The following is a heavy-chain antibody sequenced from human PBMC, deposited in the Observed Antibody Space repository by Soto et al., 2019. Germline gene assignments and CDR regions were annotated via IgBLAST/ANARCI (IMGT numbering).Heavy chain of an antibody. Sequence: GGSLRLSCAASGFTFSSYWMHWVRQASGKGLVWVSRINSDGRSTSYADSVKGRFTISRDNAKNTLYLQMNSLRAEDTAVYYCARDNTVRGVIHYWGQGTLVTVSS. J-gene: IGHJ4*02. CDR3: ARDNTVRGVIHY. CDR1: GFTFSSYW. V-gene: IGHV3-74*01. D-gene: IGHD3-10*01. CDR2: INSDGRST.